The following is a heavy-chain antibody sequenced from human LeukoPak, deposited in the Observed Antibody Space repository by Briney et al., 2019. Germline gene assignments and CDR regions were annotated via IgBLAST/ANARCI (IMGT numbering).Heavy chain of an antibody. Sequence: GGSLRLSCAAFGXTFSSSSMNWVRQAPGKGLEWVSYISGGSSTIHYADSVKGRFTISRDNAKNSLYLQMNSLRDEDTALYYCARDYGYSSSFDYWGQGTLVTVSS. CDR1: GXTFSSSS. D-gene: IGHD6-13*01. CDR3: ARDYGYSSSFDY. V-gene: IGHV3-48*02. CDR2: ISGGSSTI. J-gene: IGHJ4*02.